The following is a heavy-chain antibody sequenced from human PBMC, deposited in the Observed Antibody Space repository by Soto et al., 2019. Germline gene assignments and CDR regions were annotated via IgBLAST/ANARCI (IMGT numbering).Heavy chain of an antibody. V-gene: IGHV1-8*01. CDR1: GYTFTSYD. CDR2: MNPNSGNT. D-gene: IGHD5-18*01. J-gene: IGHJ6*02. CDR3: ARGVDTAMVTTHYYYGMDV. Sequence: QVQLVQSGAEVKKPGASVKVSCKASGYTFTSYDINWVRQATGQGLEWMGWMNPNSGNTGYAQKFQGRVTMTRNTSISTAYMELSSVRSEDTAVYYCARGVDTAMVTTHYYYGMDVWGQGTTVTVSS.